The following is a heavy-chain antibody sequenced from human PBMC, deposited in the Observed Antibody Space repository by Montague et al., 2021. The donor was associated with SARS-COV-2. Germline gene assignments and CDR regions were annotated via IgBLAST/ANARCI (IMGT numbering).Heavy chain of an antibody. Sequence: SETLSLTCSVSGGSISSSGFYWGWIRQPPGKGLEWIGSIYYSGSTXYSPSLKSRVTISIDTSKNQFSLQLSSVTAADTAVYYCARYSGSNYDGLSYWGQGTLVTVSS. D-gene: IGHD1-26*01. CDR2: IYYSGST. J-gene: IGHJ1*01. V-gene: IGHV4-39*01. CDR1: GGSISSSGFY. CDR3: ARYSGSNYDGLSY.